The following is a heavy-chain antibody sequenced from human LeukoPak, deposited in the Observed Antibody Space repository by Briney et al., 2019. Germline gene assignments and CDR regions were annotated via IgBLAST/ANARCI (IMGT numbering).Heavy chain of an antibody. V-gene: IGHV4-61*03. J-gene: IGHJ4*02. CDR1: GGSISSGGYY. CDR3: VRHGSGKSPDY. Sequence: SETLSLTCTVSGGSISSGGYYWSWIRQHPGKGLEWIGYIYYSGSTNYNPSLKSRASISVDTSKNHFSLKLTSVTAADTAVYYCVRHGSGKSPDYWGQGTLVTVSS. D-gene: IGHD4-23*01. CDR2: IYYSGST.